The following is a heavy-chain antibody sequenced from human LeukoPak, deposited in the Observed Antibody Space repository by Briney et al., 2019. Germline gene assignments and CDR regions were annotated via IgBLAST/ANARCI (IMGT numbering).Heavy chain of an antibody. D-gene: IGHD6-13*01. CDR1: GYTFTSYG. V-gene: IGHV1-18*01. CDR2: ISAYNGNT. Sequence: ASVKVSCKASGYTFTSYGISWVRQAPGQGLEWMGWISAYNGNTNYAQKLQGRVTMTTDTSTSTAYMELRSLRSDGTAVYYCARDPGYSSSWGTLEYFQHWGQGTLVTVSS. CDR3: ARDPGYSSSWGTLEYFQH. J-gene: IGHJ1*01.